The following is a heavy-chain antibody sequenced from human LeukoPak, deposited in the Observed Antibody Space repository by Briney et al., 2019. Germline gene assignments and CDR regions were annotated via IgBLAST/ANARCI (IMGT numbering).Heavy chain of an antibody. Sequence: SGGSLRLSCAASGFTFSSYGMHWVRQAPGKGLEWVAFIRYDGSNKYYADSVKGRFTIPRDNSKNTLYLQMNSLRAEDTAVYYCAKARNPLFDYWGQGTLVTVSS. J-gene: IGHJ4*02. CDR2: IRYDGSNK. V-gene: IGHV3-30*02. CDR1: GFTFSSYG. D-gene: IGHD1-14*01. CDR3: AKARNPLFDY.